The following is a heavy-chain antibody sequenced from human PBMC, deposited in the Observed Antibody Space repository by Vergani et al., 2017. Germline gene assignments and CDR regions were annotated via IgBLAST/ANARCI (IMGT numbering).Heavy chain of an antibody. CDR3: PSVGASSNRDYFDY. J-gene: IGHJ4*02. Sequence: QVQLVQSGAEVKKPGASVKVSCKASGYTFTDYFMHWVRQAPGQGLEWMGWINPNSGGTNYAQKFQGRVTMTRDTSISTAYMELSNLRSDDTSVYYCPSVGASSNRDYFDYWGQGTLVTVSA. D-gene: IGHD2-2*01. V-gene: IGHV1-2*02. CDR1: GYTFTDYF. CDR2: INPNSGGT.